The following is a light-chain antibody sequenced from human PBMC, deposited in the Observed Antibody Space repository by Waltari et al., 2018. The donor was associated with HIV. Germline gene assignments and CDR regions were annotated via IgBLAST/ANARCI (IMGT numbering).Light chain of an antibody. CDR1: PSTIRSDY. CDR2: DNN. Sequence: QSVLTQPPSVSAAPGQKVTISCSGSPSTIRSDYASLYQHVPGAAPRLLIYDNNKRPSGIPDRFSGSRSGTSATLGITGLQTGDEAHYYCGTWDRSLSAAVFGGGTKLTVL. J-gene: IGLJ3*02. V-gene: IGLV1-51*01. CDR3: GTWDRSLSAAV.